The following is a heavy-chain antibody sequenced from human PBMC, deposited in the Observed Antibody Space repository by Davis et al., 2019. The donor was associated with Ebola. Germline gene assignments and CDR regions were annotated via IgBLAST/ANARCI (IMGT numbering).Heavy chain of an antibody. V-gene: IGHV4-59*12. CDR3: ATRREDFGVVITSYYYGMDV. D-gene: IGHD3-3*01. CDR1: GGSISSYY. Sequence: SETLSLTCTVSGGSISSYYWSWIRQPPGKGLEWIGEIYHSGSTNYNPSLKSRVTISVDKSKNQFSLKLSSVTAADTAVYYCATRREDFGVVITSYYYGMDVWGQGTTVTVSS. CDR2: IYHSGST. J-gene: IGHJ6*02.